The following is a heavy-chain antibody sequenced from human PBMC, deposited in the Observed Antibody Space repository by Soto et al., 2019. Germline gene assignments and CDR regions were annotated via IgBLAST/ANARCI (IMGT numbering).Heavy chain of an antibody. D-gene: IGHD5-18*01. V-gene: IGHV3-23*01. CDR1: GGTFSSYA. CDR2: ISGSGGST. CDR3: AKDGRYSYGYGYYYGMDV. Sequence: ASVKVSCKASGGTFSSYAMSWVRQAPGKGLEWVSAISGSGGSTYYADSVKGRFTISRDNSKNTLYLQMNSLRAEDTAVYYCAKDGRYSYGYGYYYGMDVWGQGTTVTVSS. J-gene: IGHJ6*02.